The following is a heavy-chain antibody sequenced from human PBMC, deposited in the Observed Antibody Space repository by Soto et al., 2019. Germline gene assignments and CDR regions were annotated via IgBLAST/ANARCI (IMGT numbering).Heavy chain of an antibody. V-gene: IGHV4-4*02. CDR1: GGYIGNSDW. Sequence: ASETLRVTWTVSGGYIGNSDWLSWVRQPPGKGLEWIGEIYHSGSTNYNPSLKSRVTISVDKSKNQFSLKLSSVTAADTAVYYCAREPLAATDAFDIWVQGTMVT. CDR3: AREPLAATDAFDI. J-gene: IGHJ3*02. CDR2: IYHSGST. D-gene: IGHD6-19*01.